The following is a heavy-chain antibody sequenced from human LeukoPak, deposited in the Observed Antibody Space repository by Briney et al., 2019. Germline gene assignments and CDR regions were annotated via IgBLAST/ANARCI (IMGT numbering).Heavy chain of an antibody. D-gene: IGHD3-22*01. J-gene: IGHJ4*02. CDR2: ISYDGSNK. Sequence: GGSLRLSCAASGFTFSSYAMHWVRQAPGKGLEWVAVISYDGSNKYYADSVKGRFTISRDNSKNTLYLQMNSLRAEDTAVYYCARAARDYYDSSGYYYYFDYWGQGALVTVSS. CDR1: GFTFSSYA. CDR3: ARAARDYYDSSGYYYYFDY. V-gene: IGHV3-30-3*01.